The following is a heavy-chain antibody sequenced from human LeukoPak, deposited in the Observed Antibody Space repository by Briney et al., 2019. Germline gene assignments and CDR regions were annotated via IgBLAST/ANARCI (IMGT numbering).Heavy chain of an antibody. CDR2: IIPILGIA. J-gene: IGHJ4*02. Sequence: SVKVSCKASGGTFSSYAISWVRQAPGQGLEWMGRIIPILGIANYAQKFQGRVTITADKSTSTAYLELSSLRSEDTAVYYCARRLNYDYGDYGGLDYWGQGTLVTVSS. CDR1: GGTFSSYA. CDR3: ARRLNYDYGDYGGLDY. D-gene: IGHD4-17*01. V-gene: IGHV1-69*04.